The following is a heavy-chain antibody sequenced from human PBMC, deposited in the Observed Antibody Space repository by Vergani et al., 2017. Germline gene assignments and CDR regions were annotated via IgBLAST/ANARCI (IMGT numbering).Heavy chain of an antibody. J-gene: IGHJ4*02. Sequence: EVQLLESGGGLVQPGGSLRLSCAASGFTFSSFAMSWVRQAPGKGLEWVSAISGSGGSTYYADSVKGRFTISRENSKNTLYLQMNSLRAEDTAVYYCAKEREYSSSCLDYWGQGTLVTGSS. D-gene: IGHD6-13*01. CDR3: AKEREYSSSCLDY. V-gene: IGHV3-23*01. CDR2: ISGSGGST. CDR1: GFTFSSFA.